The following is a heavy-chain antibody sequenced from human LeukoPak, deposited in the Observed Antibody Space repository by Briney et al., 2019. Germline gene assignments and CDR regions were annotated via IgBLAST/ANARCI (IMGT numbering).Heavy chain of an antibody. CDR2: ITTDGSNT. CDR1: GFTFSDYR. J-gene: IGHJ4*02. Sequence: GGSLRLSCAASGFTFSDYRMHWVRQGPGKGLVWVSRITTDGSNTNYADFVKGRFSISRDNAKNMLYLQMNSVGAEDTAVYHCAREGRTYYHGIGYIYYLDFLGQGTLVTVSS. V-gene: IGHV3-74*01. CDR3: AREGRTYYHGIGYIYYLDF. D-gene: IGHD3-22*01.